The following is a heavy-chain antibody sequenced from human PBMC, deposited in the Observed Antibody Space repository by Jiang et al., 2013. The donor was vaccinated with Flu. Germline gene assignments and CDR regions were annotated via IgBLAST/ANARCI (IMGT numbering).Heavy chain of an antibody. D-gene: IGHD6-13*01. J-gene: IGHJ4*02. V-gene: IGHV6-1*01. Sequence: SGDSVSSNSAAWNWIRQSPSRGLEWLGRTYYRSKWYNDYAVSVKSRITINPDTSKNQFSLQLNSVTPEDTAVYYCARVRGGQQLVGPIFDYWGQGTLVTVSS. CDR1: GDSVSSNSAA. CDR3: ARVRGGQQLVGPIFDY. CDR2: TYYRSKWYN.